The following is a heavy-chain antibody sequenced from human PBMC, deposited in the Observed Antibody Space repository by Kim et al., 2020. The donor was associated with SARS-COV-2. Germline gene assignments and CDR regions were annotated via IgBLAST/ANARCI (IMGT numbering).Heavy chain of an antibody. CDR2: INQVGSYK. J-gene: IGHJ6*02. D-gene: IGHD3-3*01. CDR1: RFTFDSYW. V-gene: IGHV3-7*03. Sequence: GGSLRLSCAASRFTFDSYWMTWVRLAPGKGLELVANINQVGSYKYYVDSVKGRFTISRDNAKNTLYLQMNTLRAEDTAIYYCARDTRFYYGLDVWGQGTTVTVSS. CDR3: ARDTRFYYGLDV.